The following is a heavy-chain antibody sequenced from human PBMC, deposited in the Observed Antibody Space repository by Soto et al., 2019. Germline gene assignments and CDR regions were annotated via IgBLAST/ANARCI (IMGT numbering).Heavy chain of an antibody. D-gene: IGHD2-8*01. Sequence: QVQLVESGGGLVKPGGSLRLSCAASGFTFSDYYMSWIRQAPGKGLEWVSYISSRRTTIFYADSVKGRFTISRDNVKNSLYLQMNSLIAEDTAVYCCASGTNGAFFVYWGQGILVTVSS. CDR3: ASGTNGAFFVY. V-gene: IGHV3-11*01. CDR2: ISSRRTTI. J-gene: IGHJ4*02. CDR1: GFTFSDYY.